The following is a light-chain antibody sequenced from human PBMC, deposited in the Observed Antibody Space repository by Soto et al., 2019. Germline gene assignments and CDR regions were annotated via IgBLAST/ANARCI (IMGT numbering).Light chain of an antibody. CDR3: QSYDSSLSGDV. CDR1: SSNIGASYY. J-gene: IGLJ1*01. CDR2: GNS. Sequence: QSVLTQPPSVSGAPGQRVTISCTGSSSNIGASYYVHWYQQLPGTAPKLLMYGNSNRPSGVPDRFSGSKSGTSASLAITGLQAEDEADYYCQSYDSSLSGDVFGTGTKLTVL. V-gene: IGLV1-40*01.